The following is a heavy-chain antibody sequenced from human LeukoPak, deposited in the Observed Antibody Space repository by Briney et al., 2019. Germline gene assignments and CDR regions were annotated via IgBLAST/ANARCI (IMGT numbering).Heavy chain of an antibody. CDR1: GYNFSRFW. V-gene: IGHV5-51*01. Sequence: GESLKISCKGSGYNFSRFWINWVRQMPGKGLVWMGIIYPGDSDTRYSPSFQGQVTISADKSISTAYLQWSSLKASDTAMYYCARSGSGSSYYFDYWGQGTLVTVSS. CDR2: IYPGDSDT. CDR3: ARSGSGSSYYFDY. J-gene: IGHJ4*02. D-gene: IGHD3-10*01.